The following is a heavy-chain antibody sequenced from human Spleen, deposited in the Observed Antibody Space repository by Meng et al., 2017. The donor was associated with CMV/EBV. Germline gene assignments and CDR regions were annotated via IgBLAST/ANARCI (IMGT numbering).Heavy chain of an antibody. CDR3: ARGLGYGSGRPLGY. CDR2: IVPLIGTA. CDR1: GGRFKSYS. Sequence: SVKVSCKASGGRFKSYSIAWVRQAPGQGLEWMGGIVPLIGTANYAQKFRDRVTITTDDTVTFTTDESSTTVYMELSSLRSEDTAVYYCARGLGYGSGRPLGYWGQGTLVTVSS. D-gene: IGHD3-10*01. J-gene: IGHJ4*02. V-gene: IGHV1-69*16.